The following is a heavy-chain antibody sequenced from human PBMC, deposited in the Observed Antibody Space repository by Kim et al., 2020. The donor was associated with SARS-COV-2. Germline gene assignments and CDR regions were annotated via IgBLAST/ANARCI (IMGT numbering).Heavy chain of an antibody. Sequence: TYYNPSLKSRVTISVDTSKNQFSLKLSSVTAADTAVYYCARGENSNYNYWGQGTLVTVSS. CDR2: T. D-gene: IGHD4-4*01. V-gene: IGHV4-31*02. J-gene: IGHJ4*02. CDR3: ARGENSNYNY.